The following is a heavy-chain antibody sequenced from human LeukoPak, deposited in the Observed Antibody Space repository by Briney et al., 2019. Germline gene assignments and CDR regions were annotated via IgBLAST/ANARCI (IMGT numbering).Heavy chain of an antibody. CDR2: VIGSGRTT. D-gene: IGHD2-15*01. Sequence: VGSLRLSCAASGFTFSSYAMSWVRQAPGQGLEWVSAVIGSGRTTCYAATVKGRFIISRDNSKNTRYLQMKSLRAEATAVHYCAKVGVVVAAFDWFDRWGQGTLVTVYS. CDR3: AKVGVVVAAFDWFDR. J-gene: IGHJ5*02. CDR1: GFTFSSYA. V-gene: IGHV3-23*01.